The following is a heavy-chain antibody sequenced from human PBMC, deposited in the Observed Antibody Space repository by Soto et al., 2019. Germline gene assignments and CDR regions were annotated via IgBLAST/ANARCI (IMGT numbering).Heavy chain of an antibody. D-gene: IGHD3-9*01. V-gene: IGHV3-13*01. J-gene: IGHJ4*02. CDR3: ARAYYDILTGYPSHFDY. CDR2: IGTAGDT. Sequence: GGSLSLSCAASGFTFSSYDMHWVRQATGKGLEWVSAIGTAGDTYYPGSVKGRFTISRENAKNSLYLQMNSLRAEDTAVYYCARAYYDILTGYPSHFDYWGQGTLVTVSS. CDR1: GFTFSSYD.